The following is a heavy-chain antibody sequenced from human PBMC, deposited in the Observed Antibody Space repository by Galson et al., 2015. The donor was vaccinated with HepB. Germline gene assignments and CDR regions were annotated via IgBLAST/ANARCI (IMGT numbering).Heavy chain of an antibody. CDR3: ARPIYYDSSGYMTAFDY. CDR1: GFTFSSYA. CDR2: ISYDGSNK. V-gene: IGHV3-30*04. Sequence: SLRLSCAASGFTFSSYAMHWVRQAPGKGLEWVAVISYDGSNKYYADSVKGRFTISRDNSKNTLYLQMNSLRAEDTAVYYCARPIYYDSSGYMTAFDYWGQGTLVTVSS. D-gene: IGHD3-22*01. J-gene: IGHJ4*02.